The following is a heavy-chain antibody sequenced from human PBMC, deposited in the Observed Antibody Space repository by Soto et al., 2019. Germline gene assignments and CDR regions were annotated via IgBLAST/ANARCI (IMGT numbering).Heavy chain of an antibody. CDR1: GYTFSFYY. V-gene: IGHV1-2*02. D-gene: IGHD3-9*01. CDR3: AREGTGYSAFDI. CDR2: INPKSGGT. J-gene: IGHJ3*02. Sequence: XSVKFSFEASGYTFSFYYMPGVRQAPGQGLEWMGWINPKSGGTKYVQKFQGRVTMTRDTSSNTVYMDLSRLTSDDTAVYYCAREGTGYSAFDIWGQGTMVTVSS.